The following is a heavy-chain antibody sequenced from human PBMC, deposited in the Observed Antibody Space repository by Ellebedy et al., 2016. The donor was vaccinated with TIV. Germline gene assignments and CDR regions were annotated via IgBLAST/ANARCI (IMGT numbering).Heavy chain of an antibody. J-gene: IGHJ5*01. CDR1: GFSFSWHW. D-gene: IGHD2-2*01. CDR3: VKGGTNFDS. CDR2: ITGSGGTR. V-gene: IGHV3-21*04. Sequence: GESLKISXAASGFSFSWHWMHWVRQAPGKGLEWVSVITGSGGTRWYAASVKGRFSISRDNAQNSLYLHMNTLRADDTAVYYCVKGGTNFDSWGQGTLVTVSS.